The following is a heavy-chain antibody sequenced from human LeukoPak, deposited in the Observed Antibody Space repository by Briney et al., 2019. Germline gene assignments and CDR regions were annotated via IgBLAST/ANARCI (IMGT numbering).Heavy chain of an antibody. CDR2: INPNSGGT. Sequence: ASVKVSCKASGYTFTGYYMHWVRQAPGQGLEWMGWINPNSGGTNYAQKFQGRVTMTRDTSISTAYMELSRLRSDDTAVYYCARGILVRGYSYGFAFDIWGQGTMVTVSS. V-gene: IGHV1-2*02. CDR3: ARGILVRGYSYGFAFDI. CDR1: GYTFTGYY. D-gene: IGHD5-18*01. J-gene: IGHJ3*02.